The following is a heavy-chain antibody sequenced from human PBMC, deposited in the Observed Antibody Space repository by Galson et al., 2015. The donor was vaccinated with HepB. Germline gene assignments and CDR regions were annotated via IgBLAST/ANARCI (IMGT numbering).Heavy chain of an antibody. Sequence: QSGAEVKKPGESLKISRKGSGYSFTSYWIGWVRQMPGKGLEWVGIIYPGDSDTRYSPSFQGQVTISADKSISTAYLQWNGLKASDTAMYYCARQGPSIAAAGKGWFDPWGQGTLVTVSS. J-gene: IGHJ5*02. CDR3: ARQGPSIAAAGKGWFDP. CDR2: IYPGDSDT. CDR1: GYSFTSYW. D-gene: IGHD6-13*01. V-gene: IGHV5-51*01.